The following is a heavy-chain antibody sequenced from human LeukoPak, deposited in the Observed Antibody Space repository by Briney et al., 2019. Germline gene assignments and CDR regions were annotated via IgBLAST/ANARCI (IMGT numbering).Heavy chain of an antibody. CDR1: GGSFSGYY. Sequence: SETLSLTCAVYGGSFSGYYWSWIRQPPGKGLEWIGEINHSGSTNYNPSLKSRVTISVDTSKNQFSLKLSSVTAADTAVYYCVVRRWLQLPFDYWGQGTLVTVSS. J-gene: IGHJ4*02. CDR3: VVRRWLQLPFDY. CDR2: INHSGST. V-gene: IGHV4-34*01. D-gene: IGHD5-24*01.